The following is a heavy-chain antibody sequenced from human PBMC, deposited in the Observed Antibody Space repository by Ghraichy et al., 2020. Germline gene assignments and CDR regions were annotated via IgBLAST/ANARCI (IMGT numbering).Heavy chain of an antibody. D-gene: IGHD6-19*01. V-gene: IGHV3-23*01. J-gene: IGHJ4*02. CDR2: ISGSGGST. CDR3: SKVHSSGWYQLKSGPFDY. CDR1: GFTFSGYA. Sequence: GGSLRLSCVASGFTFSGYAMSWVRQAPGQGLEWVAGISGSGGSTFYADSVKGRFTISRDNSKNTLYLQMNSLRAEDSAVYYCSKVHSSGWYQLKSGPFDYWGQGTLVTVSS.